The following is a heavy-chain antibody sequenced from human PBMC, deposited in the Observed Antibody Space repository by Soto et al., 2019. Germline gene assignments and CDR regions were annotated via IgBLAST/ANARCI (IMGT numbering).Heavy chain of an antibody. CDR2: ISPSGTT. Sequence: SETLSLTCSLYSGSLSGYYWSWIRQPPGKGLEWIGEISPSGTTNYSPSLKSRVSISVDSSKNQFSLNLTSLTAADTAVYYCARAPKVSGSAQTRPDFWGQGSLVTVSS. CDR3: ARAPKVSGSAQTRPDF. J-gene: IGHJ4*02. D-gene: IGHD6-6*01. CDR1: SGSLSGYY. V-gene: IGHV4-34*01.